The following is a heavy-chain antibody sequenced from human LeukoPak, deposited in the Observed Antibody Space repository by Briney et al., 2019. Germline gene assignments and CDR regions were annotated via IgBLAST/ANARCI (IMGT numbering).Heavy chain of an antibody. J-gene: IGHJ4*02. CDR1: GFTFSSYW. CDR3: ARGYPYYYDSSGYRYYFDY. D-gene: IGHD3-22*01. Sequence: GGSLRLSCAASGFTFSSYWMHWVRQAPGKGLVWVSRINSDGSTTTYADSVKGRFTISRDNAKNTLYLQMNSLRAEDTAVYYCARGYPYYYDSSGYRYYFDYWGQGTLVTVSS. V-gene: IGHV3-74*01. CDR2: INSDGSTT.